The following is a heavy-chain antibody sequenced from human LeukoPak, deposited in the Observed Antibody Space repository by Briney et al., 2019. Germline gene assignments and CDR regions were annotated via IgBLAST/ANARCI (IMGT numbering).Heavy chain of an antibody. V-gene: IGHV3-20*04. D-gene: IGHD5-12*01. J-gene: IGHJ4*02. Sequence: GGSLRPSCAASGFTFDDYAMSWVRHAPGKGLEWVSDINWSGGSTNYAHSVKGRFTISRDNSKNTLYLQMNSLRAEDTAVYYCARGPSGYHNTGGQGTLVTVSS. CDR2: INWSGGST. CDR3: ARGPSGYHNT. CDR1: GFTFDDYA.